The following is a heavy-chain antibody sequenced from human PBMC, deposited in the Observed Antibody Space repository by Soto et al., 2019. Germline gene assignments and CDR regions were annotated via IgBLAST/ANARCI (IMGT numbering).Heavy chain of an antibody. D-gene: IGHD6-13*01. V-gene: IGHV3-23*01. CDR2: ITGGADDT. CDR3: AREGVDSSSWYPAYYYYGMDI. CDR1: GFTFSTYV. J-gene: IGHJ6*02. Sequence: GGSLRLSCAASGFTFSTYVMSWVRQAPGQGLEWVSAITGGADDTYNADSVRGRFTISRDNSKNTLYLQMNSLRAEDTAVYYCAREGVDSSSWYPAYYYYGMDIWGQGTTVTVSS.